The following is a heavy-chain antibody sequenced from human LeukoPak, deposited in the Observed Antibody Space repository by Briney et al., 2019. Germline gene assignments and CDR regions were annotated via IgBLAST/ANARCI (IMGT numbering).Heavy chain of an antibody. CDR2: IKEDGSVK. CDR3: ARRDIVVVPAAILGAFDI. Sequence: GGSLRLSCAASGFTFDDYGMSWVRQAPGKGLEWVANIKEDGSVKNYADSVKGRFTISRDNAKNSLYLQMNSLRAEDTALYYCARRDIVVVPAAILGAFDIWGQGTMVTVSS. V-gene: IGHV3-7*03. D-gene: IGHD2-2*02. CDR1: GFTFDDYG. J-gene: IGHJ3*02.